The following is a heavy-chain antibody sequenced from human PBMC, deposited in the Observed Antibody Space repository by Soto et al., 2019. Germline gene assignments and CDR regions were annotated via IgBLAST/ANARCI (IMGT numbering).Heavy chain of an antibody. J-gene: IGHJ4*02. CDR1: GGSFSTYY. CDR3: ARAQMATIYFDY. D-gene: IGHD5-12*01. CDR2: IYHSGTI. Sequence: QVQLQESGPGLVKPSETLSLTCSVSGGSFSTYYWTWIRQTPGKGLEWIGHIYHSGTIRYNPSLRSRVTMSVDTSKKQFSLRLNSVTAADTAIYYRARAQMATIYFDYWGPGTLVTVSS. V-gene: IGHV4-59*01.